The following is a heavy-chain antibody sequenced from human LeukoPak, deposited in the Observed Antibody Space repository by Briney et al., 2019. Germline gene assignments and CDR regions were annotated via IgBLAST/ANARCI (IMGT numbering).Heavy chain of an antibody. CDR3: ARERREQLLPPYTRLVTYFDY. CDR1: GGSTSSSSYY. Sequence: SETLSLTCTVSGGSTSSSSYYWGWIRQPPGKGLEWIGSIYYSGSIYYNPSLKSRVTISVDTSKNQLSLKLRSVTAADTAVYYCARERREQLLPPYTRLVTYFDYWGQGTLVTVSS. V-gene: IGHV4-39*07. CDR2: IYYSGSI. D-gene: IGHD1-26*01. J-gene: IGHJ4*02.